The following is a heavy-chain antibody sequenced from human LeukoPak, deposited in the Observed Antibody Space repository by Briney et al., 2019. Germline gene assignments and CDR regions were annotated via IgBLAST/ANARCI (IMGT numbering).Heavy chain of an antibody. CDR1: GGSISRSSYY. V-gene: IGHV4-39*01. CDR2: IYYSWST. Sequence: ETLSLTCTVAGGSISRSSYYGGWLREPRGKGLEWFVSIYYSWSTYYYRSLKSRVPISVDTSKNQFSLNLSSVTAADTAVYYCARHPKNYDILTGYYATAFDICGQATMVTVSS. J-gene: IGHJ3*02. CDR3: ARHPKNYDILTGYYATAFDI. D-gene: IGHD3-9*01.